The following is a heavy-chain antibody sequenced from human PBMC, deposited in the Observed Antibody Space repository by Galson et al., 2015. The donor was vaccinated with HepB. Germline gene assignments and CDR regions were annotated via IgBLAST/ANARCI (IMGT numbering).Heavy chain of an antibody. J-gene: IGHJ4*02. CDR2: IWKDGSNK. D-gene: IGHD6-19*01. CDR1: GFAFGNYG. V-gene: IGHV3-33*01. CDR3: AREDATITVAALEY. Sequence: SLRLSCAASGFAFGNYGMHWVRQAPGKGLEWMALIWKDGSNKHYADSLKGRFRISRDNTKNTLFLEADSRRAEDTAVYYWAREDATITVAALEYWGQGVLVTVSS.